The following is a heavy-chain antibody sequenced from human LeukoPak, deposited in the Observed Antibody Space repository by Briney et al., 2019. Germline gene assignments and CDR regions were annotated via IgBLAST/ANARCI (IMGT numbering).Heavy chain of an antibody. CDR2: IYYSGST. CDR1: GGPISSYS. Sequence: SETLSLTCTVSGGPISSYSWSWIRQPPGKGLEWIGYIYYSGSTNYNPSLKSRVTISVDTSKNQFSLKLSSVTAADTAVYYRARVYYDSSTDYWGQGTLVTVSS. V-gene: IGHV4-59*01. D-gene: IGHD3-22*01. CDR3: ARVYYDSSTDY. J-gene: IGHJ4*02.